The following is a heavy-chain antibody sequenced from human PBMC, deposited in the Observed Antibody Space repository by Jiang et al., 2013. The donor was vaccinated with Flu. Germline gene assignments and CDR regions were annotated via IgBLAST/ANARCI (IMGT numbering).Heavy chain of an antibody. D-gene: IGHD1-1*01. J-gene: IGHJ4*02. CDR3: ARDGTTVASFDY. CDR2: IYTSGST. Sequence: IYTSGSTNXNPSLKSRVTMSVDTSKNQFSLKLSSVTAADTAVYYCARDGTTVASFDYWGQGTLVTVSS. V-gene: IGHV4-4*07.